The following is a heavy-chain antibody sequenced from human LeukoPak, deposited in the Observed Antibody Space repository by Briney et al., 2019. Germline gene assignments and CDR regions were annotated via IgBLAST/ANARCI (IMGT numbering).Heavy chain of an antibody. CDR1: GGSISSNSYY. V-gene: IGHV4-39*07. Sequence: SETLSLTCTVSGGSISSNSYYWGWIRQPPGKGLEWIGSIDYSGSTYYNPSLKSRVTISVDTSKNQFSLKLSSVSAADTAVYSCARGGIAAADHYYYYGMDVWGQGTTVTVSS. CDR2: IDYSGST. CDR3: ARGGIAAADHYYYYGMDV. J-gene: IGHJ6*02. D-gene: IGHD6-13*01.